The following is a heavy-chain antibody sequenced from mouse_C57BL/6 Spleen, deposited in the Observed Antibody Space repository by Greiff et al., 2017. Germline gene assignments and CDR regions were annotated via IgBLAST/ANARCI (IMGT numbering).Heavy chain of an antibody. J-gene: IGHJ3*01. V-gene: IGHV5-9-1*02. D-gene: IGHD2-3*01. CDR1: GFTFSSYA. Sequence: EVKLVEPGEGLVKPGGSLKLSCAASGFTFSSYAMSWVRQTPEKRLEWVAYISSGGDYIYYADTVKGRVTLSRDNARNTLYLQMSSLKSEDTAMEYWTREVIYDGYYVWFGYWGQVTLGTVSA. CDR2: ISSGGDYI. CDR3: TREVIYDGYYVWFGY.